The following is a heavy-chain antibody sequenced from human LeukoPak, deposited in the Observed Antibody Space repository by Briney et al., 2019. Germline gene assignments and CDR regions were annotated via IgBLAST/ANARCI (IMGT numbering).Heavy chain of an antibody. D-gene: IGHD5-18*01. CDR3: ATDYGYSYGEEFDY. Sequence: ASVTVSCTVSGYTLTELSMHWVRQAPGKGLEWMGGFDPEDGETIYAQKFQGRVTMTEDTSTDTAYMELSSLRSEDTAVYYCATDYGYSYGEEFDYWGQGTLVTVSS. V-gene: IGHV1-24*01. CDR1: GYTLTELS. CDR2: FDPEDGET. J-gene: IGHJ4*02.